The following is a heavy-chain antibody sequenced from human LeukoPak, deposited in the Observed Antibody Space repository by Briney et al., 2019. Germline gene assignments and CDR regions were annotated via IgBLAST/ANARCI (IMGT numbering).Heavy chain of an antibody. J-gene: IGHJ1*01. D-gene: IGHD6-13*01. CDR1: GFTFNDYA. CDR3: AKGPGAAVGKRYIQH. Sequence: GGSLRLSCAASGFTFNDYAMHWVRQAPGKGLEWVSLISWDSGNTYYADSVKGRFTTSRDNSKNSLSLQMNSLRAEDTALYYCAKGPGAAVGKRYIQHWGQGTLVTVSS. CDR2: ISWDSGNT. V-gene: IGHV3-43D*03.